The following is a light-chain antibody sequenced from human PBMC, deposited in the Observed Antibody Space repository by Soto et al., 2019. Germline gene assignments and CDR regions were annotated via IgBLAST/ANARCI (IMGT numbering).Light chain of an antibody. CDR1: QSVSSGY. CDR3: QRYGTSPPLT. V-gene: IGKV3-20*01. CDR2: GAS. Sequence: EIVLTQSPGTLSLSPGERATLSFRAIQSVSSGYLAWYQQKPGQAPRLLIYGASSRATGIPDRFSGSGSATDFTLTISRLEPEDFAVYYCQRYGTSPPLTFGGGTKVDIK. J-gene: IGKJ4*01.